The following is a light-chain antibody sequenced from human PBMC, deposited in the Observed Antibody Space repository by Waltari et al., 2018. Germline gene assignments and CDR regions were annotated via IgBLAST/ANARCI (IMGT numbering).Light chain of an antibody. CDR3: QQYFSIPPT. Sequence: DIMMTQSPDSLAVSLGEGATINCKSSQSVLYSSNNKDYLAWYQQKPGQPPKLLIYWASTRESGVPDRFSGSGSGTDFTLTISSLQAEDVAVYYCQQYFSIPPTFGGGTKVEIK. V-gene: IGKV4-1*01. CDR2: WAS. J-gene: IGKJ4*01. CDR1: QSVLYSSNNKDY.